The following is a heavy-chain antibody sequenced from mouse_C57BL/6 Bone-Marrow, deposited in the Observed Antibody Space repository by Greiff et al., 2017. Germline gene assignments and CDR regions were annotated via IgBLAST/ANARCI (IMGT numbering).Heavy chain of an antibody. D-gene: IGHD1-1*01. Sequence: QVQLQQPGAELVKPGASVKLSCKASGYTFTSYWMHWVKQRPGQGLEWIGMIHPNSGSTNYNEKFKSKATLTVDKSSSTAYMQLSSLTSEDSAVYYCARDPPITTVAENYDMDYWGQGTSVTVSS. CDR3: ARDPPITTVAENYDMDY. CDR2: IHPNSGST. V-gene: IGHV1-64*01. J-gene: IGHJ4*01. CDR1: GYTFTSYW.